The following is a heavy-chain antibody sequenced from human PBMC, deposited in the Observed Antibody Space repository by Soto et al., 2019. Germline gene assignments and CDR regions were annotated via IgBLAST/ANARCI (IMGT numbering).Heavy chain of an antibody. J-gene: IGHJ4*02. CDR2: ISSSSSYI. Sequence: GGSLRLSCAASGFTFSSYSMNWVRQAPGKGLEWVSSISSSSSYIYYADSVKGRFTISRDNAKNSLYLQMNSLRAEDTAVYYCARDYYYGSGSYLAHFDYWGQGTLVTVSS. CDR3: ARDYYYGSGSYLAHFDY. D-gene: IGHD3-10*01. CDR1: GFTFSSYS. V-gene: IGHV3-21*01.